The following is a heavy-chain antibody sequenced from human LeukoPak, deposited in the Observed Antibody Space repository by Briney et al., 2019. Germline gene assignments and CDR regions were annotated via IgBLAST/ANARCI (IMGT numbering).Heavy chain of an antibody. J-gene: IGHJ4*02. CDR3: ARLYFDTNSYSDY. Sequence: GESLKISCKGSGYSFTSYWISWVRQMPGKGLEWMGRIDPSDSYTNYSPSFQGHVTISADKPISTAYLQWSSLKASDTAMYYCARLYFDTNSYSDYWGQGTLVTVSS. CDR1: GYSFTSYW. CDR2: IDPSDSYT. D-gene: IGHD3-22*01. V-gene: IGHV5-10-1*01.